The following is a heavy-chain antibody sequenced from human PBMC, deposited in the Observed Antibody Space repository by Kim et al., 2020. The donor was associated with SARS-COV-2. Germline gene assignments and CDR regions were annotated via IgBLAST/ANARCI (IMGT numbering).Heavy chain of an antibody. J-gene: IGHJ5*02. CDR3: ARDYGIWDSSSWVGWFDP. CDR2: ISSSSSYI. V-gene: IGHV3-21*01. D-gene: IGHD6-13*01. Sequence: GGSLRLSCAASGFTFSSYSMNWVRQAPGKGLEWVSSISSSSSYIYYADSVKGRFTISRDNAKNSLYLQMNSLRAEDTAVYYCARDYGIWDSSSWVGWFDPWGQGTLVTVSS. CDR1: GFTFSSYS.